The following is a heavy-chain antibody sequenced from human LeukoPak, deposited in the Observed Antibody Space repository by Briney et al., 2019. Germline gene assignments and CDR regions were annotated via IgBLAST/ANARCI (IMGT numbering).Heavy chain of an antibody. V-gene: IGHV4-4*07. D-gene: IGHD2-2*01. CDR1: GGSISSYY. CDR2: IYTSGST. J-gene: IGHJ5*02. Sequence: PSETLSLTCTVSGGSISSYYWSWIRQPAGKGLEWIGRIYTSGSTNYNPSLKSRVTMSVDTSKNQFSLKLSSVTAADTAVYYCARGHVVVPAATSGFYWFDPWGQGTLVTVSS. CDR3: ARGHVVVPAATSGFYWFDP.